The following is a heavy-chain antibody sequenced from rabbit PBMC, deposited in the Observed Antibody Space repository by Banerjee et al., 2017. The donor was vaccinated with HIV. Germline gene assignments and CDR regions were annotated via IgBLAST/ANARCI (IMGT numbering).Heavy chain of an antibody. CDR2: IDPVFGST. CDR1: GFSLSSYA. D-gene: IGHD6-1*01. J-gene: IGHJ3*01. Sequence: QLVESGGGLVQPGGSLKLSCKASGFSLSSYAMNWVRQAPGKGLEWIGYIDPVFGSTYCTSWVNGRFTISSHNAQNTLYLQLNSLTAADTATYFCARESTDGTGYGCWDLWGQGTLVTVS. V-gene: IGHV1S7*01. CDR3: ARESTDGTGYGCWDL.